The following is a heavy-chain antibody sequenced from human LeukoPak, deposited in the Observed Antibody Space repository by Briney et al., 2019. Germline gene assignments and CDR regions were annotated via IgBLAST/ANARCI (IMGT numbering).Heavy chain of an antibody. CDR3: ARSASWQWVPIGTFDY. J-gene: IGHJ4*02. CDR2: ISSSGSTI. V-gene: IGHV3-11*04. Sequence: PGGSLRLSCAASGFTFSDYYMSWIRQAPGKGREWVSYISSSGSTIYYADSVKGRFTISRDNAKNSLYLQMNSLRAEDTAVYYCARSASWQWVPIGTFDYWGQGTLVTVSS. D-gene: IGHD6-19*01. CDR1: GFTFSDYY.